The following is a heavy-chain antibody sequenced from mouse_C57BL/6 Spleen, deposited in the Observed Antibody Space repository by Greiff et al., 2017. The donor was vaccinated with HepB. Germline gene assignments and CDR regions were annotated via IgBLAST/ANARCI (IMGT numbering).Heavy chain of an antibody. CDR2: IRNKANGYTT. CDR1: GFTFTDYY. D-gene: IGHD1-1*01. CDR3: ARSGSFWYFDV. Sequence: EVKVVESGGGLVQPGGSLSLSCAASGFTFTDYYMSWVRQPPGKALEWLGFIRNKANGYTTEYSASVKGRFTISRDNSQSIIYLQMNALRAEDSATYYCARSGSFWYFDVWGTGTTVTVSS. J-gene: IGHJ1*03. V-gene: IGHV7-3*01.